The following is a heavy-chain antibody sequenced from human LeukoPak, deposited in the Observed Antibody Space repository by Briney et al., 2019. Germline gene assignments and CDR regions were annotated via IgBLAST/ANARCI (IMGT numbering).Heavy chain of an antibody. Sequence: ASVRISCKASGYTFVSLDINWVRQAPGQGLEWMGWINPNSGGTNYAQKFQGRVTMTRDTSISTAYMELSRLRSDDTAVYYCARDSDDILTGYYMTPDYWGQGTLVTVSS. V-gene: IGHV1-2*02. CDR2: INPNSGGT. CDR1: GYTFVSLD. J-gene: IGHJ4*02. CDR3: ARDSDDILTGYYMTPDY. D-gene: IGHD3-9*01.